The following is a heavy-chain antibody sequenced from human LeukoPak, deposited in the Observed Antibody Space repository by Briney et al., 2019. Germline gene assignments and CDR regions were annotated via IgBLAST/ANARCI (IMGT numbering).Heavy chain of an antibody. CDR3: AKGIDILTAYLDY. V-gene: IGHV3-23*01. Sequence: QPGGSLRLSCAASGFTFTYYAMYWVRQAPGKGLGWVSAISGSGGNTYYADSVQGRFTISRDNSKNTVYLQMNSLRAEDTAVYYCAKGIDILTAYLDYWGQGTLVTVSS. CDR2: ISGSGGNT. J-gene: IGHJ4*02. D-gene: IGHD3-9*01. CDR1: GFTFTYYA.